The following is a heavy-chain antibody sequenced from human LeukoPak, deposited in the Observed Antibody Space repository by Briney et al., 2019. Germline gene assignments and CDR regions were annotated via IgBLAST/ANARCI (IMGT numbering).Heavy chain of an antibody. V-gene: IGHV4-59*12. J-gene: IGHJ5*02. D-gene: IGHD3-10*01. CDR2: IYYSGST. CDR1: GGSISSYY. Sequence: SETLSLTCTVSGGSISSYYWSWIRQPPGKGLEWIGYIYYSGSTYYNPSLKSRVTISVDTSKNQFSLKLSSVTAADTAVYYCARMVRGVIITGLNWFDPWGQGTLVTVSS. CDR3: ARMVRGVIITGLNWFDP.